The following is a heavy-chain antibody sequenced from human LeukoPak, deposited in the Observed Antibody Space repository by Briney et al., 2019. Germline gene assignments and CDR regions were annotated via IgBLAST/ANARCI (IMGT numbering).Heavy chain of an antibody. V-gene: IGHV3-23*01. Sequence: GESLKISCAASGFTFSSYAMSWVRQAPGKGLEWASAISGSGGSTYYADSVKGRFTISRDNSKNTLYLQMNSLRAEDTAVYYCAKDKIRYSYRPRDYWGQGTLVTVSS. CDR2: ISGSGGST. D-gene: IGHD5-18*01. J-gene: IGHJ4*02. CDR3: AKDKIRYSYRPRDY. CDR1: GFTFSSYA.